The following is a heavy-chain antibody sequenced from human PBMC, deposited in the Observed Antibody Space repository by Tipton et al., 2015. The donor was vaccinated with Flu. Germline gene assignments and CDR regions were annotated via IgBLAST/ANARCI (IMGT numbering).Heavy chain of an antibody. D-gene: IGHD1-26*01. CDR2: IYYSGST. J-gene: IGHJ4*02. CDR1: GGSISSSGYY. V-gene: IGHV4-39*07. Sequence: LACTVSGGSISSSGYYWGWIRQPPGKGLEWIGSIYYSGSTYYNPSLKSRVTISVDTSKNQFSLKLSSVTAADTAVYYCAREGRREQLALDYWGQGTLVTVSS. CDR3: AREGRREQLALDY.